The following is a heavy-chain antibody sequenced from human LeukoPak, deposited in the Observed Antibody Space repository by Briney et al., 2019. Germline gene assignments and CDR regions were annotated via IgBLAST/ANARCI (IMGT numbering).Heavy chain of an antibody. CDR2: ISSNGGST. CDR1: GFTFSSYA. D-gene: IGHD2-2*01. CDR3: ARGSSATTRD. J-gene: IGHJ4*02. Sequence: GGSLRLSCAASGFTFSSYAMHWVRQAPGKGLEYVSAISSNGGSTYYANSVKGRFTISRDNSKNTLYLQMGSLRAEDMAVHYCARGSSATTRDWGQGTLVTVSS. V-gene: IGHV3-64*01.